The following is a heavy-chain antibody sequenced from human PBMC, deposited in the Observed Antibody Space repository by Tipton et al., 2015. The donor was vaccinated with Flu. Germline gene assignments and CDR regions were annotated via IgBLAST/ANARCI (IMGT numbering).Heavy chain of an antibody. J-gene: IGHJ5*02. Sequence: TLSLTCAVSGYSISSGYYWGWIRQPPGKGLEWIGSIYHSGSTYYNPSLKSRVTISADTSKNQFSLKLSSVTAADTAVYYCARHGYYDILTGYYSWFDPWGQGTLVTVSS. D-gene: IGHD3-9*01. CDR1: GYSISSGYY. CDR3: ARHGYYDILTGYYSWFDP. V-gene: IGHV4-38-2*01. CDR2: IYHSGST.